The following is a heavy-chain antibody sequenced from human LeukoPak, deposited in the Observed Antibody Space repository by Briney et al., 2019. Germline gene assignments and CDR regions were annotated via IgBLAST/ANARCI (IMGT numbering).Heavy chain of an antibody. J-gene: IGHJ4*02. V-gene: IGHV3-30*02. Sequence: PGGSLRLSCAASGFTFSSYGMHWVRQAPGKGLEWVAFIRYDGSNKYYADSVKGRFTISRDNSKNTLYLQMNSLRAEDTAVYYCATGPGVRGYSGYDLGFDYWGQGTLVTVSS. CDR1: GFTFSSYG. CDR2: IRYDGSNK. CDR3: ATGPGVRGYSGYDLGFDY. D-gene: IGHD5-12*01.